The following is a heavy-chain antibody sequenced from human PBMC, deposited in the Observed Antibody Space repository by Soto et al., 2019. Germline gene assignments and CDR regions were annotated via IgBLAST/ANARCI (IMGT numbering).Heavy chain of an antibody. CDR3: ARFSNHSSGCFDY. Sequence: PSETLSLTCAVYGGSFSGYYWSWIRQPPGKGLEWIGEINHSGSTNYNPSLKSRVTISVDTSKNQFSLKLSSVTAADTAVYYCARFSNHSSGCFDYWGQGTLVTVSS. D-gene: IGHD6-19*01. V-gene: IGHV4-34*01. CDR2: INHSGST. J-gene: IGHJ4*02. CDR1: GGSFSGYY.